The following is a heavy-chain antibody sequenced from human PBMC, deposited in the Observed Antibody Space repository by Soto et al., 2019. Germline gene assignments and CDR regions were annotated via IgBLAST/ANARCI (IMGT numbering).Heavy chain of an antibody. D-gene: IGHD1-7*01. Sequence: QVQLVQSGAEVKKPGASVKVSCKVSGYTLTELSMHWVRQAPGKGLEWMGGFDPEDGETIYAQKFQGRVTMTEDTSTDTAYMELSSLRSEDTAVYYCVTDNPASITGTTSYYYYGMDVWGQGTTVTVSS. CDR3: VTDNPASITGTTSYYYYGMDV. J-gene: IGHJ6*02. V-gene: IGHV1-24*01. CDR2: FDPEDGET. CDR1: GYTLTELS.